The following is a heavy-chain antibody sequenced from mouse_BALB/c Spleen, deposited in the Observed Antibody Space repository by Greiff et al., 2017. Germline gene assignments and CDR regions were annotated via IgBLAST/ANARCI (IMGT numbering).Heavy chain of an antibody. CDR2: ISSGGSYT. D-gene: IGHD2-1*01. J-gene: IGHJ1*01. CDR1: GFTFSSYA. Sequence: EVQRVESGGGLVKPGGSLKLSCAASGFTFSSYAMSWVRQTPEKRLEWVATISSGGSYTYYPDSVKGRFTISRDNAKNTLYLQMSSLRSEDTAMYYCARNGNYVDWYFDVWGAGTTVTVSS. V-gene: IGHV5-9-3*01. CDR3: ARNGNYVDWYFDV.